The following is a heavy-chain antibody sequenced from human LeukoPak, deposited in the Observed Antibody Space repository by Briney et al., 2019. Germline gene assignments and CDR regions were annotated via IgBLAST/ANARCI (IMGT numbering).Heavy chain of an antibody. J-gene: IGHJ4*02. Sequence: PPQTLSLTCTVSGRSISSGDYYWGWIRQPPGKGLEWIGYIYYSGSTYYNPSPKSRVTISADTSKNHFSLKLSSVTAADTAVYYCARESSYYDSSGYTYWGQGTLVTVSS. D-gene: IGHD3-22*01. V-gene: IGHV4-30-4*01. CDR2: IYYSGST. CDR3: ARESSYYDSSGYTY. CDR1: GRSISSGDYY.